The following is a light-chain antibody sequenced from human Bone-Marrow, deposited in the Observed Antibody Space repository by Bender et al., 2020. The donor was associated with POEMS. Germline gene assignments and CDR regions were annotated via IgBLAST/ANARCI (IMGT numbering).Light chain of an antibody. CDR2: EVS. CDR3: CSYAGSGTPV. CDR1: SSDVGSYNH. J-gene: IGLJ3*02. V-gene: IGLV2-18*02. Sequence: QSALTQPPSVSGSPGQSVTISCTGTSSDVGSYNHVSWYQQPPGTAPKLMIYEVSNRPSEVSNRFSGSKSGNTASLTISGLQAEDEADYYCCSYAGSGTPVLGGGTKLTVL.